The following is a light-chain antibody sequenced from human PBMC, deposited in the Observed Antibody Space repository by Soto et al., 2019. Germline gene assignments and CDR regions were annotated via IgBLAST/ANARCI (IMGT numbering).Light chain of an antibody. CDR1: SSDVGGYNY. CDR2: DVS. Sequence: ALTQPASGYGSPVHSIPISCTGTSSDVGGYNYVSWYQQHPGKAPKLMIYDVSNRPSGVSNRFSGSKSGNTASLTISGLQAEDEADYYCSSYTSSSTLYVFGTGTKVTVL. V-gene: IGLV2-14*01. J-gene: IGLJ1*01. CDR3: SSYTSSSTLYV.